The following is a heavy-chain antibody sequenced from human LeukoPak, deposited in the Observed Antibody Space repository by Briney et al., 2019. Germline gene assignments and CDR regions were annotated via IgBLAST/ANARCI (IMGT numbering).Heavy chain of an antibody. CDR1: GFTFNNYW. D-gene: IGHD3-3*01. J-gene: IGHJ3*02. Sequence: PGGSLRLSCAASGFTFNNYWMTWVRQAPGRGLEWVANIKPDGSERYYVDSVKGRFTISRDNAKNPLYLQMNNLRAEDTAVYYCASPEWLPDSIDIWGQGTMVTVSS. CDR2: IKPDGSER. CDR3: ASPEWLPDSIDI. V-gene: IGHV3-7*01.